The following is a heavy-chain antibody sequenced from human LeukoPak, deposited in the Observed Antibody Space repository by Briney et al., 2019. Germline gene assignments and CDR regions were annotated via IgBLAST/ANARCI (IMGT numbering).Heavy chain of an antibody. V-gene: IGHV3-15*01. CDR2: IKSKSDGGTT. CDR3: IKIEGGTLYH. CDR1: GFTVSNAW. Sequence: GGSLRLSCAASGFTVSNAWMSWVRQAPGKGLEWVGRIKSKSDGGTTDYAAPVKGRFTIAGDDSRNTLNLQMNSLKTEDTAVYYCIKIEGGTLYHWGQGTLVTVSS. D-gene: IGHD1-26*01. J-gene: IGHJ5*02.